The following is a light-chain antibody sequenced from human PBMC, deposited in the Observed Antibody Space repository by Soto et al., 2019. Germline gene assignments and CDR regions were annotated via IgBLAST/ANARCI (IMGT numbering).Light chain of an antibody. J-gene: IGKJ1*01. CDR3: QQYNYWSPT. CDR2: GAS. CDR1: QSVSSY. Sequence: EIVMTQSPATVSVSPGERVTLSCRASQSVSSYLAWYQQKPGQAPRLLISGASTRATGIPARFSGSGSGTEFTLTITSLQPEDFAFYYCQQYNYWSPTFGQGTKVEIK. V-gene: IGKV3-15*01.